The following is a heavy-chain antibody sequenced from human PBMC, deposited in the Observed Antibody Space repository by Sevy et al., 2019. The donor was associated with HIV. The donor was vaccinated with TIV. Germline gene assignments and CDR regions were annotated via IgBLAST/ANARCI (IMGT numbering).Heavy chain of an antibody. CDR3: ARAPPVVVVPGAPSWFDP. CDR1: GGSFSGYY. Sequence: SETLSLTCAVYGGSFSGYYWNWIRRPPAKALEWIGEVNHSGSTNDNPSLNSRVTISVDTSKNQFSLKLNSVTAADTAVYYCARAPPVVVVPGAPSWFDPWGQGTLVTVSS. CDR2: VNHSGST. J-gene: IGHJ5*02. D-gene: IGHD2-2*01. V-gene: IGHV4-34*01.